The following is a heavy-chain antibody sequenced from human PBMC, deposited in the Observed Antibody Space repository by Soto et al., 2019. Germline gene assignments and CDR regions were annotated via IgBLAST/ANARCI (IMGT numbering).Heavy chain of an antibody. CDR1: GYMFNTYG. Sequence: QVQLLQSRAEVKKPGASVKVSCKASGYMFNTYGITWVRQAPGQGLEWMGWISVYNGNIDYAQKFEGRVTMTIDTSTSTAYMELKSLTSDDTAVYYCARTYGSGDYFLPFEYWGQGTPVSVSS. J-gene: IGHJ4*02. V-gene: IGHV1-18*01. CDR2: ISVYNGNI. CDR3: ARTYGSGDYFLPFEY. D-gene: IGHD3-10*01.